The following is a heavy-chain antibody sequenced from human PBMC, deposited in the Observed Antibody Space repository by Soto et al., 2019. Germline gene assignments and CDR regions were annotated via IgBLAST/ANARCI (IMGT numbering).Heavy chain of an antibody. CDR3: ARKGKVMIGYCSSTSCSDAFDI. J-gene: IGHJ3*02. Sequence: QVQLVQSGAEVKKPGSSVKVSCKASGGTFSSYTISWVRQAPGQVLEWMGRIIPILGIANYAQKFQGRVTITADNSRSSAYVEMSSLRSEDTDVYYCARKGKVMIGYCSSTSCSDAFDIWGQGTMDTVST. CDR1: GGTFSSYT. D-gene: IGHD2-2*01. V-gene: IGHV1-69*02. CDR2: IIPILGIA.